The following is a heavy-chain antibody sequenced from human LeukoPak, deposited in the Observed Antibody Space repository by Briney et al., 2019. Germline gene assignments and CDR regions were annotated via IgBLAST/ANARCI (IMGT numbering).Heavy chain of an antibody. CDR3: AGGTTDMGGY. Sequence: SQTLSLTCAISGDRFSSNSAAWDWIRQSPSRGLEWLGRTYYRSKWYNDYAVSVKSRITINPDTSKNQFSLQLNSVTPEDTAVYYCAGGTTDMGGYWGQGTVVTVSS. D-gene: IGHD5-18*01. CDR1: GDRFSSNSAA. V-gene: IGHV6-1*01. CDR2: TYYRSKWYN. J-gene: IGHJ4*02.